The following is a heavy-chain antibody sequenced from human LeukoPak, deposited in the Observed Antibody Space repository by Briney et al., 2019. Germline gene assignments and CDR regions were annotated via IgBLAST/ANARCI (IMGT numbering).Heavy chain of an antibody. CDR2: INSDGSST. CDR3: AKRGGRNCGGDCYSGYFDL. V-gene: IGHV3-74*01. J-gene: IGHJ2*01. CDR1: GFTFSSYW. D-gene: IGHD2-21*01. Sequence: GGSLRLSCAASGFTFSSYWMHWVRQAPGKGLVWVSRINSDGSSTYYADSVKGRFTISRDNSKNTLYLQMNSLRAEDTAVYYCAKRGGRNCGGDCYSGYFDLWGRGTLVTVSS.